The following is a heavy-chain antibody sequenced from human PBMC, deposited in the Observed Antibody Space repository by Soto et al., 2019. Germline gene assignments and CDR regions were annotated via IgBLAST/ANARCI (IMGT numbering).Heavy chain of an antibody. CDR2: ISGSAGST. V-gene: IGHV3-23*01. CDR3: AKVRLSDYYFYYGMDV. Sequence: GGSLRLSCAASGFTFTHYAMSWVRQAPRKGLEWVSSISGSAGSTFYADSVKGRFAISRDNSQNMVYLQMNSLRVEDTAVYYCAKVRLSDYYFYYGMDVWGQGTTVTVSS. CDR1: GFTFTHYA. D-gene: IGHD3-10*01. J-gene: IGHJ6*02.